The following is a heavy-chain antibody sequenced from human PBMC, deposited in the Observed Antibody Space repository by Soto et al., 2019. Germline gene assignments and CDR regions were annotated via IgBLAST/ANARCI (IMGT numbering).Heavy chain of an antibody. V-gene: IGHV4-39*01. CDR1: GGSISSSSYY. Sequence: PSETLSLTWTVSGGSISSSSYYWVWIRQPPGKGLEWIGSISYSGSTYYNRPLKSRVTMSVDTSKNQFSLKLSSVTAADTAVYYCARLHGYCISTSCYGYYGMDVWGQGTTVTVSS. CDR3: ARLHGYCISTSCYGYYGMDV. CDR2: ISYSGST. D-gene: IGHD2-2*01. J-gene: IGHJ6*02.